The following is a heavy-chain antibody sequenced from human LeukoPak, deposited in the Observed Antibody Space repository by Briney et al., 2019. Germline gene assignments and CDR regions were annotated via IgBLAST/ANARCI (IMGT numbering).Heavy chain of an antibody. D-gene: IGHD3-22*01. CDR3: ARGAPWYYDSSGYFDY. J-gene: IGHJ4*02. V-gene: IGHV1-2*02. Sequence: GASVKVSCKASGYTFTSYGISWVRQAPGQGLEWMGWINPNSGGTNYAQKFQGRVTMTRDTSISTAYMELSRLRSDDTAVYYCARGAPWYYDSSGYFDYWGQGTLVTVSS. CDR1: GYTFTSYG. CDR2: INPNSGGT.